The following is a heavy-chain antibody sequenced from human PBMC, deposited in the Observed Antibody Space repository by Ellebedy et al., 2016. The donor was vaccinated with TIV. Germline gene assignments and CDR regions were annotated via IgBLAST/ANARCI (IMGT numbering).Heavy chain of an antibody. D-gene: IGHD7-27*01. CDR3: ARDNWGADF. CDR2: INVNTGDP. V-gene: IGHV7-4-1*02. Sequence: AASVKVSCKASGYIFTNSAINWVRQAPGQGLERMGWINVNTGDPVYAQDFTGRFVFSVDTSVTTAYLQISGLTVEDTAVYYCARDNWGADFWGQGTLVTVS. J-gene: IGHJ4*02. CDR1: GYIFTNSA.